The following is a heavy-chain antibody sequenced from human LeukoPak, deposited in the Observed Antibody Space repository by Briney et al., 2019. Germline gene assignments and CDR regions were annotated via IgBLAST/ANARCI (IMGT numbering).Heavy chain of an antibody. CDR2: ISSSGPNI. J-gene: IGHJ4*02. D-gene: IGHD4-11*01. CDR3: AREPTTVSPPG. CDR1: GFTFSISW. V-gene: IGHV3-21*06. Sequence: GGSLRLSCVASGFTFSISWVIGVRQAPGKGREGVSSISSSGPNISYPDTVKGRFPISRANANTSLYLQMNRLRAQHTTVYYCAREPTTVSPPGWGQGTLFTVSS.